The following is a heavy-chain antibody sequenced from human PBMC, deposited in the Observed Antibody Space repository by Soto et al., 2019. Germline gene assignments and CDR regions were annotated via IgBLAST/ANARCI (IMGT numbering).Heavy chain of an antibody. V-gene: IGHV3-23*01. J-gene: IGHJ1*01. CDR1: GFTFSSYA. D-gene: IGHD6-19*01. CDR3: AIPRGGWYLQH. Sequence: EVHLLESGGVLVQPGGSLRLSCAASGFTFSSYAMSWVRQAPGQGLEWVSAISSDDGSTYYADSVKGRFTISRDNSKNTLYLQMNSLRADDTAVYYCAIPRGGWYLQHWGQGTLVTVSS. CDR2: ISSDDGST.